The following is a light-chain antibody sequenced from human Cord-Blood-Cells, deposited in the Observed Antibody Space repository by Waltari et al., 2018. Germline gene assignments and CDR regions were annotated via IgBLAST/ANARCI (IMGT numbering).Light chain of an antibody. CDR3: SSYTSSSVYV. Sequence: QSALTQPASVSGSPGQSITISCTGTSRDVGGYNYVSWYQQNPGKAPKLMIYEVSNRPSGVSNRFSGSKSGNTASLTISGLQAEDEADYYCSSYTSSSVYVFGTGTKVTVL. J-gene: IGLJ1*01. CDR1: SRDVGGYNY. V-gene: IGLV2-14*01. CDR2: EVS.